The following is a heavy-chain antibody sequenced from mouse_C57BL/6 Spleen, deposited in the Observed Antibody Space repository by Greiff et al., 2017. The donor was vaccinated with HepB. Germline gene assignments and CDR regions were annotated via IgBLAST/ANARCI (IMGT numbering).Heavy chain of an antibody. D-gene: IGHD2-4*01. V-gene: IGHV1-54*01. J-gene: IGHJ2*01. CDR3: AKRGDYDYDDGYFDY. CDR1: GYAFTNYL. Sequence: QVQLQQSGAELVRPGTSVKVSCKASGYAFTNYLIEWVKQRPGQGLEWIGVINPGSGGTNYNEKFKGKATLTADKSSSTAYMQRSSLTSEDSAVYFCAKRGDYDYDDGYFDYWGQGTTLTVSS. CDR2: INPGSGGT.